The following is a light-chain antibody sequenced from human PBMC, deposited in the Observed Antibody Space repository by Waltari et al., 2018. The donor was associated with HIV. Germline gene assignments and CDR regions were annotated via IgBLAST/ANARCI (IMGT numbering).Light chain of an antibody. J-gene: IGLJ3*02. CDR1: SSNIGKNA. CDR3: AAWDDTLNGWV. V-gene: IGLV1-36*01. CDR2: YDD. Sequence: QSVLTQPPSVSAAPRQRVSIPCSGSSSNIGKNAVNWYQQIQGTAPRLLNYYDDLVPSGVSSRFSGSKSVTSAALAIIGLQSEEEADYYCAAWDDTLNGWVFGGGTKLTVL.